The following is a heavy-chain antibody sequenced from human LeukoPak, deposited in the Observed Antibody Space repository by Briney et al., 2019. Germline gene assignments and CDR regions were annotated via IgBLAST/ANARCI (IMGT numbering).Heavy chain of an antibody. CDR3: ASFPYYYGSGKVSSDY. V-gene: IGHV4-39*07. CDR1: GGSISSSSYY. J-gene: IGHJ4*02. Sequence: SETLSLTCTVSGGSISSSSYYWGWIRQPPGKGLEWIGSIYYSGSTYYNPSLKSRVTISVDTSKNQFSLKLSSVTAADTAVYYCASFPYYYGSGKVSSDYWGQGTLVTVSS. D-gene: IGHD3-10*01. CDR2: IYYSGST.